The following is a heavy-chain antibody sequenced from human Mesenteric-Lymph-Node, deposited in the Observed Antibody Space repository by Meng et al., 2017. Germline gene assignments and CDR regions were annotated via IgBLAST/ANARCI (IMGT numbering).Heavy chain of an antibody. Sequence: GESLKISCAASGFTFSSYAMHWVRQAPGKGLEWVAVISYDGSNKYYADPVKGRFTISRDNSKNTLYLQMNSLRAEDTAVYYCAKSDTAMVTGILTFFDYWGRGTLVTVSS. V-gene: IGHV3-30*04. D-gene: IGHD5-18*01. CDR3: AKSDTAMVTGILTFFDY. CDR1: GFTFSSYA. CDR2: ISYDGSNK. J-gene: IGHJ4*02.